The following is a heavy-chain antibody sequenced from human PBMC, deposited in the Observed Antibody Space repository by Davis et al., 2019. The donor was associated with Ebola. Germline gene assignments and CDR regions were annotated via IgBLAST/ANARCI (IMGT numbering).Heavy chain of an antibody. Sequence: PGGSLRLSCAASGFSFSSYAMSWVRQAPGKGLEWVSTISGSGGSTNYGDSVKGRFTISRDNSRNTLYLQMNSLRAEDMAVYYCAKDRVYSSSWFDYWGQGTLVTVSS. CDR2: ISGSGGST. D-gene: IGHD6-13*01. CDR1: GFSFSSYA. V-gene: IGHV3-23*01. CDR3: AKDRVYSSSWFDY. J-gene: IGHJ4*02.